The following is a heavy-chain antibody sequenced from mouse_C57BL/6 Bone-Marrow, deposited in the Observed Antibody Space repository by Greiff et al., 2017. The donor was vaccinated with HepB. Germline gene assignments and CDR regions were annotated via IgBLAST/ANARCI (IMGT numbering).Heavy chain of an antibody. D-gene: IGHD3-2*02. CDR1: GFTFSDYG. J-gene: IGHJ2*01. V-gene: IGHV5-15*01. CDR2: ISNLAYSI. CDR3: ARHGGSDYFDY. Sequence: EVKVVESGGGLVQPGGSLKLSCAASGFTFSDYGMAWVRQAPRKGPEWVAFISNLAYSIYYADTVTGRFTISRENAKNTLYLEMSSLRSEDTAMYYCARHGGSDYFDYWGQGTTLTVSS.